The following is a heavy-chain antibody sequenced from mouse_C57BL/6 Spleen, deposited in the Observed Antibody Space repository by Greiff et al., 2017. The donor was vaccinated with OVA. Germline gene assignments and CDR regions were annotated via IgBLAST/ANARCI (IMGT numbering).Heavy chain of an antibody. Sequence: VQLQQSGPELVKPGASVKMSCKASGYTFTDYNMHWVKQSHGKSLEWIGYINPNNGGTSYNQKFKGKATLTVNKSSSTAYMELRSLTSEDSAVYYCAPPTGTDYAMDYWGQGTSVTVSS. CDR3: APPTGTDYAMDY. J-gene: IGHJ4*01. CDR1: GYTFTDYN. CDR2: INPNNGGT. V-gene: IGHV1-22*01. D-gene: IGHD4-1*02.